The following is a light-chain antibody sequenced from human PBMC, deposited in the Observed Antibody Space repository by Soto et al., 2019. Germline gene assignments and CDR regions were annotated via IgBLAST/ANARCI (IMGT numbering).Light chain of an antibody. Sequence: DIQMTQSPSSLSAFVGDRVTITCRASQSISSFLNWYQQKPGKAPKLLIYAASSLQSGVPSRFSGSGSGTDFTLTISSLQPEDFATYYCQQSYSTFGQGTRLENK. CDR2: AAS. J-gene: IGKJ5*01. V-gene: IGKV1-39*01. CDR3: QQSYST. CDR1: QSISSF.